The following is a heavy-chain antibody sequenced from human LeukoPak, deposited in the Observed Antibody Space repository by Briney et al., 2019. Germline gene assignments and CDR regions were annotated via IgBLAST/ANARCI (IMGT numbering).Heavy chain of an antibody. CDR3: ARPLGVHSAPLKY. D-gene: IGHD3-3*01. J-gene: IGHJ4*02. V-gene: IGHV1-2*02. Sequence: PLASVTVSCKASGYIFSDYYLHWVRQAPGQGPELLGWINPNTGVTKSSQTFQGRVAMTRDTSINTAYMEMTSLTFDDTAVYYCARPLGVHSAPLKYWGQGTLVTVSS. CDR1: GYIFSDYY. CDR2: INPNTGVT.